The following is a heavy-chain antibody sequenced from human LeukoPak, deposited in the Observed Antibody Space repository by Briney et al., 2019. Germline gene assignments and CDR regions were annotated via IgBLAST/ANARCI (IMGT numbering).Heavy chain of an antibody. V-gene: IGHV1-2*06. CDR2: INPNSGGT. CDR1: GYTFTGYY. Sequence: GASVKVSCKASGYTFTGYYMHWVRQAPGQGLEWMGRINPNSGGTSYAQKFQGRVTMTRDTSISTAYMELSRLRSDDTAVYYCARDAYGDYESGYFDYWGQGTLVTVSS. D-gene: IGHD4-17*01. J-gene: IGHJ4*02. CDR3: ARDAYGDYESGYFDY.